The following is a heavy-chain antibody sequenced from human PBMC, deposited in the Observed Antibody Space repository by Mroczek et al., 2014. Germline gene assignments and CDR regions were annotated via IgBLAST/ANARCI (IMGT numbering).Heavy chain of an antibody. CDR1: GGSISSYY. CDR2: IYYSGST. Sequence: QVQLQESGPGLVKPSETLSLTCTVSGGSISSYYWSWIRQPPGKGLEWIGYIYYSGSTNYNPSLKSRVTISVDTSKNQFSLKLSSVTAADTAVYYCARFELERRYYFDYWGQGTLVTVSS. D-gene: IGHD1-1*01. CDR3: ARFELERRYYFDY. J-gene: IGHJ4*02. V-gene: IGHV4-59*01.